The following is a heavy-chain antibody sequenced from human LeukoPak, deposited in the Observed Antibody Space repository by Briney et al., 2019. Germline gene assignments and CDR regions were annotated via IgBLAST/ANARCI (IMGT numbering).Heavy chain of an antibody. Sequence: ASVKVSCKASGYTFTSYDINWVRQATGQGLKWMGWMNPNSGNTGYAQKSQGRVTITRNTSISTAYMELSSLRSEDTAVYYCARVGRPCSSTSCYCDWFDPWGRGTLVTVSS. CDR3: ARVGRPCSSTSCYCDWFDP. J-gene: IGHJ5*02. D-gene: IGHD2-2*01. CDR2: MNPNSGNT. CDR1: GYTFTSYD. V-gene: IGHV1-8*03.